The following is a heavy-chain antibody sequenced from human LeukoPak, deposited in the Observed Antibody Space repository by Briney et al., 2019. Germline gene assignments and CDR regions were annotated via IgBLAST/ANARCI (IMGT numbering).Heavy chain of an antibody. CDR2: IYYTGST. Sequence: PSETLSLSCTVSGDSISGSTYYWGWIRQPPGKGLEWIGHIYYTGSTYYSPSLKSRVTISIDTSKNQFSLKLRSVTAADTAVYYCARLGKYFYGSGSYYYFDYWGQGTLVTVSS. V-gene: IGHV4-39*01. CDR3: ARLGKYFYGSGSYYYFDY. J-gene: IGHJ4*02. CDR1: GDSISGSTYY. D-gene: IGHD3-10*01.